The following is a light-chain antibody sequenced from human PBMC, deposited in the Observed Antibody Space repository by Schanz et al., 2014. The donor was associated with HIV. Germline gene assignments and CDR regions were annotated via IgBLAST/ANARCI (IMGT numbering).Light chain of an antibody. CDR3: QSYDIGLRSYV. CDR2: RDN. V-gene: IGLV1-47*01. J-gene: IGLJ1*01. CDR1: SSNIGFNY. Sequence: QSVLTQPPSASGTPGQRVTISCSGSSSNIGFNYVYWYQQFPGTAPKLLIYRDNQRPSGVPDRFSGSKSGTSASLAITGLQADDEGDYYCQSYDIGLRSYVFGAGTKLTVL.